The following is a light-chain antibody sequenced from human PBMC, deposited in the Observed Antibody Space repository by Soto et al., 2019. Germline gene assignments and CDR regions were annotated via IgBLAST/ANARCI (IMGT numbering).Light chain of an antibody. J-gene: IGLJ1*01. CDR3: QSYDSSLSGYG. CDR2: GNS. Sequence: QSVLTQPPSVSGAPGQRVTISCTGSSSNIGAGYDVHWYQQLPGTAPKLLIYGNSNRPSGVPDRFSGSKSGTSASLAITGRQAEDEADYYCQSYDSSLSGYGFGAGTKLTVL. CDR1: SSNIGAGYD. V-gene: IGLV1-40*01.